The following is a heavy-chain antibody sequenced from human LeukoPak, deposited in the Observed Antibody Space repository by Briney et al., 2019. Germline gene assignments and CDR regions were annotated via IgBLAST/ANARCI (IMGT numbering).Heavy chain of an antibody. J-gene: IGHJ4*02. CDR2: ISVDGGNK. V-gene: IGHV3-30*03. CDR3: ARALFGNSWYSAY. D-gene: IGHD6-13*01. Sequence: GGSLRLSCAASGFTFSSYSMNWVRQPPGKGLEWVALISVDGGNKLYADSVRGRFTTSRDDSKNTLYLQMDSLRDEDTAVYYCARALFGNSWYSAYWGQGTLLTVSS. CDR1: GFTFSSYS.